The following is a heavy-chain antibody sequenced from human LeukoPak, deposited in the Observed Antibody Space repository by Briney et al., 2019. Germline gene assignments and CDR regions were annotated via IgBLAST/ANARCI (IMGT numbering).Heavy chain of an antibody. CDR3: AKDPTYDYVWGSYPN. J-gene: IGHJ4*02. CDR1: GFTFSSYG. V-gene: IGHV3-30*02. D-gene: IGHD3-16*02. Sequence: GGSLRLSCAASGFTFSSYGMHWVRQAPGKGLEWVAFIRYDGSNKYYADSVKGRFTISRDNSKNTLYLQMNSLRAEDTAVYYCAKDPTYDYVWGSYPNWGQGTLVTVSS. CDR2: IRYDGSNK.